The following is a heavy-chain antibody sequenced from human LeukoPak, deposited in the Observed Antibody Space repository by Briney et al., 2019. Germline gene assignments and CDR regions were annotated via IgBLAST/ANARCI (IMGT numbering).Heavy chain of an antibody. Sequence: PGGSLRLSCAVSGFTFRSYSMNWVRQAPGKGLEWVSSISSSSSYIYYADSVKGRSTISRDNAKNSLYLQKNSLRAEDTAVYYCARDSGVITPFDYWGQGTLVTVCS. D-gene: IGHD3-22*01. V-gene: IGHV3-21*01. CDR3: ARDSGVITPFDY. CDR1: GFTFRSYS. CDR2: ISSSSSYI. J-gene: IGHJ4*02.